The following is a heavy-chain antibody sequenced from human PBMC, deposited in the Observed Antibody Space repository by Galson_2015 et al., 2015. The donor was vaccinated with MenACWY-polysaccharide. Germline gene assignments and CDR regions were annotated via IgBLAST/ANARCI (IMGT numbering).Heavy chain of an antibody. V-gene: IGHV5-51*01. Sequence: QSGAEVKKPGESLKISCKGSGYTFTNYWIGWVRQVPGKGLEWMGIIWPGDSDTRYSPSFQGQVTMSVDRSIGTAYLQWSSLKASDTAMYYCARPFSYEGSGFYYFADYWGQGTLVAVSS. CDR1: GYTFTNYW. CDR3: ARPFSYEGSGFYYFADY. D-gene: IGHD3-22*01. CDR2: IWPGDSDT. J-gene: IGHJ4*02.